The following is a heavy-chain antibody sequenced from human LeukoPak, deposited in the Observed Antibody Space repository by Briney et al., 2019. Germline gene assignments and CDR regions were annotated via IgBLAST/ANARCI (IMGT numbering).Heavy chain of an antibody. CDR2: IFYSGST. CDR1: GGSISSYY. Sequence: SSETLSLTCTVSGGSISSYYWGWIRQPPGKGLEWIGNIFYSGSTYYGPSLKSRLTISLDTSRNQFSLKLDSVTAADTAVYYCAKSNGYGLIDIWGQGTMVTVSS. J-gene: IGHJ3*02. V-gene: IGHV4-59*12. D-gene: IGHD3-10*01. CDR3: AKSNGYGLIDI.